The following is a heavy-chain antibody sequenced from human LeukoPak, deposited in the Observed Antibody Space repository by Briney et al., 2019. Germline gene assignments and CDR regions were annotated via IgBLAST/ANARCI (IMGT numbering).Heavy chain of an antibody. CDR1: GGSISSSNW. D-gene: IGHD1-26*01. CDR2: IYHSGST. J-gene: IGHJ6*03. CDR3: ARAEVVAATTYYYYYMDV. Sequence: SGTLSLTCAVSGGSISSSNWWSWVRQPPGKGLEWIGEIYHSGSTNYNPSLKSRVTISVDKSKNQFSLKLSSVTAADTAVYYCARAEVVAATTYYYYYMDVWGKGTTVTVSS. V-gene: IGHV4-4*02.